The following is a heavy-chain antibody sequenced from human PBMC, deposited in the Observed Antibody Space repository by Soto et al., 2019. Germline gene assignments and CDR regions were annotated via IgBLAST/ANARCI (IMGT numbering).Heavy chain of an antibody. V-gene: IGHV1-69*01. CDR1: GGTFSSYA. CDR2: IVPIFGTA. J-gene: IGHJ4*02. CDR3: ARGASEGGSGWYRLNYFDY. Sequence: QVQLVQSGAEVKKPGSSVKVSCMASGGTFSSYAISWVRQAPGQGLEWMGGIVPIFGTANYAQKFQGRVTVARDEATGTAYRERGGQRAEDTAVFYGARGASEGGSGWYRLNYFDYWGQGTLVTVSS. D-gene: IGHD6-19*01.